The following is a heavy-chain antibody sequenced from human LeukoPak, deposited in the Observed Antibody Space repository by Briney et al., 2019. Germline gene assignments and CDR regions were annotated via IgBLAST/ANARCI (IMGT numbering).Heavy chain of an antibody. Sequence: SETLSLTCTVAGGSISSYYWSWIRQPPGKGLEWIGYIYYSGSTNYNPSLKSRVTISVDTSKNQFSLKLSSVAAADTAVYYCARHGYSSGSLAWFDPWGQGTQVTVSS. CDR3: ARHGYSSGSLAWFDP. CDR1: GGSISSYY. J-gene: IGHJ5*02. D-gene: IGHD6-19*01. V-gene: IGHV4-59*01. CDR2: IYYSGST.